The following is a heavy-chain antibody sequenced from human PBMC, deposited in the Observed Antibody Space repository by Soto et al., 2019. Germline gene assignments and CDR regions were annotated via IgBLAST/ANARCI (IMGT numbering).Heavy chain of an antibody. Sequence: QLQLQESGPGLVKPSETLSLTCTVSGGSISSSSYYWGWIRQPPGKGLEWIGSIHYSGSTYYKPSHKSRVPISVDTSETQFSLKLSCVTAADTAVYYCASPSGSYLYYFDYWGQGTLVTVSS. V-gene: IGHV4-39*01. CDR3: ASPSGSYLYYFDY. CDR1: GGSISSSSYY. J-gene: IGHJ4*02. CDR2: IHYSGST. D-gene: IGHD1-26*01.